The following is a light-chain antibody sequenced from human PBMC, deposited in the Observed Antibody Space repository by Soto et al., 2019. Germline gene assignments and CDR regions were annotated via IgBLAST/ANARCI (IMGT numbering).Light chain of an antibody. CDR3: QQSHNTPLT. CDR2: SAS. V-gene: IGKV1-39*01. J-gene: IGKJ1*01. CDR1: QRVGSY. Sequence: DIQMTQSPSSLSASVGDRVTITCRASQRVGSYLNWYQQKPGKAPTLLIYSASELKSGVSSRFSGSGSGTDFTLTIRHLQPEDFAVYYCQQSHNTPLTFGQGAKVEI.